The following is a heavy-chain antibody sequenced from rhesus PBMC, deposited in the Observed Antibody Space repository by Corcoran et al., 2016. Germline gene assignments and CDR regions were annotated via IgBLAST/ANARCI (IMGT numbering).Heavy chain of an antibody. J-gene: IGHJ3*01. CDR2: IPGSGGST. Sequence: QLQLQESGPGLVKPSETLSLTCAVSGGSISSNYWSWIRQPPGKGLEWIGRIPGSGGSTDYTPSLKNHVTISTDPSKNQYSLKRRSVTAANAAVYYCAGDVYSGYSFDFWGQGLRVTVSS. D-gene: IGHD5-24*01. V-gene: IGHV4-173*01. CDR3: AGDVYSGYSFDF. CDR1: GGSISSNY.